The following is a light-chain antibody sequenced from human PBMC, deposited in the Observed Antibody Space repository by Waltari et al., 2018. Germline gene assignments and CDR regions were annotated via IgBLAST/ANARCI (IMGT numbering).Light chain of an antibody. CDR3: QKYGTLPAT. J-gene: IGKJ1*01. Sequence: EIVLTQSPGTLSLSPGERATLSRRASQSVARTLAWYQQKPGQAPRLLIYDTSTRATGIPDRFSGSGFGTDFSLTISRLEPEDFAVYYCQKYGTLPATFGQGTKVEIK. V-gene: IGKV3-20*01. CDR2: DTS. CDR1: QSVART.